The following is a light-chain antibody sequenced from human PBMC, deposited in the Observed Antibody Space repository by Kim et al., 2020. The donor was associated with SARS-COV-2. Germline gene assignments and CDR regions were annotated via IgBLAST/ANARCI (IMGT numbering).Light chain of an antibody. Sequence: ASVGDRVTITCRASQNIVTSLKWYQKKPGKAPTILIYDASSLEGGVPPRFSGTGSGTDFTLTIRGLQPEDSGSYHCQQSYNLPFSFGQGTKVDIK. CDR2: DAS. V-gene: IGKV1-39*01. J-gene: IGKJ2*03. CDR1: QNIVTS. CDR3: QQSYNLPFS.